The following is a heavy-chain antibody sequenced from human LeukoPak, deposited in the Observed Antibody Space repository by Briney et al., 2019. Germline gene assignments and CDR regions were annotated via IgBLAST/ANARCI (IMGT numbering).Heavy chain of an antibody. J-gene: IGHJ4*02. CDR1: GYTFTDYY. CDR2: ISAHNGRT. CDR3: ARDYCSGDGCLHGLAY. V-gene: IGHV1-18*04. Sequence: ASVKVSCRASGYTFTDYYMHWVRQAPGQGLEWMAWISAHNGRTEYSQSLQGRVTVTTDASTSTAHMELRSLTHDDTAVYYCARDYCSGDGCLHGLAYWGQGTLVTVSS. D-gene: IGHD2-15*01.